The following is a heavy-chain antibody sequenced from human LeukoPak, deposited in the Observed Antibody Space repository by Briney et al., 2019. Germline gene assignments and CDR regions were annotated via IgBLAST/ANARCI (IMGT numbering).Heavy chain of an antibody. CDR2: IYHSGST. J-gene: IGHJ5*02. V-gene: IGHV4-59*08. Sequence: SETLSLTCTVSGGSINSYYWSWIRQPPGKGLEWIGYIYHSGSTYYNPSLKSRVTISVDTSKNQFSLKLSSVTAADTAVYYCARGIQQFDPWGQGTLVTVSS. CDR3: ARGIQQFDP. D-gene: IGHD6-13*01. CDR1: GGSINSYY.